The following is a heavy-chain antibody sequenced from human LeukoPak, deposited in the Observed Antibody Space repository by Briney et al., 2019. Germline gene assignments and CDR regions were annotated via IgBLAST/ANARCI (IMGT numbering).Heavy chain of an antibody. D-gene: IGHD6-19*01. CDR2: INHSGST. Sequence: PSETLSLTCAVYGGSFSGYYWSWIRQPPGKGLEWIGEINHSGSTNYNPSLKSRVTISVDTSKNQFSLKLSSVTAADTAVYYCASLTGNSSGWSWFDPWGQGTLVTVSS. V-gene: IGHV4-34*01. CDR3: ASLTGNSSGWSWFDP. J-gene: IGHJ5*02. CDR1: GGSFSGYY.